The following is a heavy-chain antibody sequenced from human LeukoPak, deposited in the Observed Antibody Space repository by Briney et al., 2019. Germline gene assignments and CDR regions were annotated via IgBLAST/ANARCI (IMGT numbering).Heavy chain of an antibody. CDR2: INLNSGDR. Sequence: ASVKVSCKASGYTFTGYYMHWVRQAPGQGLEWMGWINLNSGDRNYAQKFQGRVTMTRDTSSSTAYMEVSRLRSDDTAVYYCARDSLIYYDILTGPRRDYYYYYMDVWGKGTTVTVSS. D-gene: IGHD3-9*01. V-gene: IGHV1-2*02. CDR3: ARDSLIYYDILTGPRRDYYYYYMDV. J-gene: IGHJ6*03. CDR1: GYTFTGYY.